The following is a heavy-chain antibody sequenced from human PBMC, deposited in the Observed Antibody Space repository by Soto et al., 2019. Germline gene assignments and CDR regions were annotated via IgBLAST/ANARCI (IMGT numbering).Heavy chain of an antibody. J-gene: IGHJ4*02. CDR3: ARDSPSLAYCGGDCYSIDY. CDR1: GYTFTDHY. CDR2: INSNSGGT. V-gene: IGHV1-2*02. D-gene: IGHD2-21*02. Sequence: QEQLVQSGAEVKKPGASVKVSCKASGYTFTDHYIHWVRQAPGQGLEWMGWINSNSGGTNSAQKFQGRVTMTRDTSISTAYTELTRLRSDDTTIYYCARDSPSLAYCGGDCYSIDYWGQGTLVTVSS.